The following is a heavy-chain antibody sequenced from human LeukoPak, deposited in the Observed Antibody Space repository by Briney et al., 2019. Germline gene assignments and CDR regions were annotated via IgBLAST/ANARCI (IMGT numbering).Heavy chain of an antibody. Sequence: PGGSLRLSCAASGFTVSSKYMSWVRQAPGKGLEWVSVIYSDETSYYADSVQGRFIISRDNSKNTVFLQMSSLRADDTAVYYCARTTGYCSGGSCYLWYFDLWGRGALVTVSS. D-gene: IGHD2-15*01. J-gene: IGHJ2*01. CDR3: ARTTGYCSGGSCYLWYFDL. CDR2: IYSDETS. CDR1: GFTVSSKY. V-gene: IGHV3-53*01.